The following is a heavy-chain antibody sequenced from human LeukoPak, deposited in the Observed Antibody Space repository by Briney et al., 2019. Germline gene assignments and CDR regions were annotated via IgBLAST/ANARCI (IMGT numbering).Heavy chain of an antibody. CDR3: ASQARAVAGVKAYYYYYMDV. CDR2: ISSSSSYI. V-gene: IGHV3-21*01. CDR1: GFTFSSYS. J-gene: IGHJ6*03. Sequence: GGSLRLSCAASGFTFSSYSMNWVRQAPGKGLEWVSSISSSSSYIYYADSVKGRFTISRDNAKNSLYLQMNSLRAEDTAVYYCASQARAVAGVKAYYYYYMDVWGKGTTVTVSS. D-gene: IGHD6-19*01.